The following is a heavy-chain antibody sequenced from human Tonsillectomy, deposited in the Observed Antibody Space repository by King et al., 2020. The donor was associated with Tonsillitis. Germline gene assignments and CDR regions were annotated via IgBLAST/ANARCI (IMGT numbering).Heavy chain of an antibody. V-gene: IGHV4-59*08. Sequence: QLQESGPGLVKPSETLSLNCTVSGGSITSYFWNWIRQPPGKGLEWIGNIYYSGTTNCNPSLKSRVTISVDTSKNQFSLRLSSVTAADTAVYYCAGQQYFYDTSGYFEAPWGQGTLVTVSS. J-gene: IGHJ5*02. CDR2: IYYSGTT. CDR1: GGSITSYF. D-gene: IGHD3-22*01. CDR3: AGQQYFYDTSGYFEAP.